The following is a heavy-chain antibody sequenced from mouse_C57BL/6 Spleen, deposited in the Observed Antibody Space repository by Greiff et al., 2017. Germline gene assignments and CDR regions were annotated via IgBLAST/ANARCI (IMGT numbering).Heavy chain of an antibody. V-gene: IGHV1-52*01. D-gene: IGHD2-10*02. CDR2: IDPSDSET. CDR1: GYTFTSYW. CDR3: ARWYGNYGWFAY. Sequence: VQLQQSGAELVRPGSSVKLSCKASGYTFTSYWMHWVKQRPIQGLEWIGNIDPSDSETHYNQKFKDKATLTVDKSSSTAYMQLSSLTSEDSAVYYCARWYGNYGWFAYWGQGTLVTVSA. J-gene: IGHJ3*01.